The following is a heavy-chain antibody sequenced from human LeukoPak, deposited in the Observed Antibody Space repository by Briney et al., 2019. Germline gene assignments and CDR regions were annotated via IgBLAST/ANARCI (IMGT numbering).Heavy chain of an antibody. D-gene: IGHD6-13*01. J-gene: IGHJ4*02. Sequence: SETLSLTCTVSGGSISSYYWTWIRQPPGKGLERIGYIHYTGSANYNPSLKSRVTISVDTSRRQLSLKLTSVTAADTAVYYCARGIGCSSNLNFDYWGQGTLVTVSS. CDR1: GGSISSYY. CDR3: ARGIGCSSNLNFDY. V-gene: IGHV4-59*01. CDR2: IHYTGSA.